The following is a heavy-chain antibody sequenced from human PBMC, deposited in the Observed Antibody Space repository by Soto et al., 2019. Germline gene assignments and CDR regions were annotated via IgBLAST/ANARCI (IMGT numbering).Heavy chain of an antibody. V-gene: IGHV3-48*01. J-gene: IGHJ5*02. D-gene: IGHD6-13*01. Sequence: EVQLVESGGGLVQPGGSLRLSCAASGFTFSSYSMNWVRQAPGKGLEWVSYISSSSSTIYYADSVKGRFTISRDNAKNSQYLQMNSLRAADKAVYYWARHPERIAEIGWFDPWGQGTLVTVSS. CDR2: ISSSSSTI. CDR1: GFTFSSYS. CDR3: ARHPERIAEIGWFDP.